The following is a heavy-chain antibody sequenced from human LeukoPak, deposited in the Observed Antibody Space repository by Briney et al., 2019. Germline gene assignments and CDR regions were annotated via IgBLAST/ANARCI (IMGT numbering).Heavy chain of an antibody. J-gene: IGHJ3*02. CDR2: IRYDGTNK. CDR1: GFTFISYN. CDR3: AKARSTGGVFDI. Sequence: GGSLRLSCAASGFTFISYNMNWVRQAPGKGQEWVAFIRYDGTNKYYADSVKGRFTISRDNSKNTLYLQMNSLRADDTAVYYCAKARSTGGVFDIWGQGTMVTVSS. D-gene: IGHD2-8*02. V-gene: IGHV3-30*02.